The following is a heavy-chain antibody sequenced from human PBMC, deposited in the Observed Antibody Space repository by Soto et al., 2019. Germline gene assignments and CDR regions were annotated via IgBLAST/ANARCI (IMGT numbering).Heavy chain of an antibody. Sequence: PSETLSLTCTVSGGSISSGGYYWSWIRQHPGKGLEWIGEINHSGSTNYNPSLKSRVTISVDTSKNQFSLKLSSVTAADTAVYYCARGEILDYGGNNSWYFDLWGPGTLVT. CDR1: GGSISSGGYY. J-gene: IGHJ2*01. CDR3: ARGEILDYGGNNSWYFDL. D-gene: IGHD4-17*01. CDR2: INHSGST. V-gene: IGHV4-39*07.